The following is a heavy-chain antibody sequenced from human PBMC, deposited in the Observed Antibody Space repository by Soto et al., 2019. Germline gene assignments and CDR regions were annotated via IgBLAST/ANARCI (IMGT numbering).Heavy chain of an antibody. Sequence: SETLSLTCSVSGGSISSHYWNWIRQPPGKGLEWIGKIYYSGATYYNPSLKSRLTISVDTSKNQFSLKLSSVTAADTAIYYCVSPNMEMGNGYYAEDVWGQGTTVT. CDR3: VSPNMEMGNGYYAEDV. D-gene: IGHD7-27*01. CDR2: IYYSGAT. CDR1: GGSISSHY. V-gene: IGHV4-59*04. J-gene: IGHJ6*02.